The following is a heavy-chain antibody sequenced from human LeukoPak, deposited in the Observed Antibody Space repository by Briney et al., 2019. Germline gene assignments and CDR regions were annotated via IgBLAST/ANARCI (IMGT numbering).Heavy chain of an antibody. D-gene: IGHD3-22*01. J-gene: IGHJ3*02. Sequence: ASVKVSCKASGYTFTSYGISWVRQAPGQGLEWMGWISAYNGNTNYAQKLQGRVTMTTDTSTSTAYMELRSLRSDDTAVYHCASNAHYYDSSGYYYGGAFDIWGQGTMVTVSS. V-gene: IGHV1-18*01. CDR1: GYTFTSYG. CDR3: ASNAHYYDSSGYYYGGAFDI. CDR2: ISAYNGNT.